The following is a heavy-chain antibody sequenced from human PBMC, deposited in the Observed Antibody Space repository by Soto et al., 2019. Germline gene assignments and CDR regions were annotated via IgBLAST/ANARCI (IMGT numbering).Heavy chain of an antibody. V-gene: IGHV3-20*04. Sequence: AGGSLRLSCXASGFTFDDYGMSWVRQAPGKGLEWVSGINWNGGSTGYADSVKGRFTISRDNAKNSLYLQMNSLRAEDTALYYCARLYSSAWYGPGRYWGQGTLVTVSS. D-gene: IGHD6-19*01. CDR3: ARLYSSAWYGPGRY. CDR1: GFTFDDYG. CDR2: INWNGGST. J-gene: IGHJ4*02.